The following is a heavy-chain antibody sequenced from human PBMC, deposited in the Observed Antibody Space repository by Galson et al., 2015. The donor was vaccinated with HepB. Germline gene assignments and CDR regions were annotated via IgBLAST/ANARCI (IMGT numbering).Heavy chain of an antibody. J-gene: IGHJ4*02. Sequence: SLRLSCAASGFTFGDYAMSWFRQAPGKGLEWVGFIRSKAYGGTTEYAASVKGRFTISRDDSKSIAYLQMNSLKTEDTAVYYCTRRMELLWFGESSYYFDYWGQGTLVTVSS. CDR3: TRRMELLWFGESSYYFDY. D-gene: IGHD3-10*01. CDR1: GFTFGDYA. V-gene: IGHV3-49*03. CDR2: IRSKAYGGTT.